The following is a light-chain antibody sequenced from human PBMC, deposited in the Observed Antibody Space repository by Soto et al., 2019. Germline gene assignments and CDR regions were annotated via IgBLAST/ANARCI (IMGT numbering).Light chain of an antibody. CDR1: QSVSGW. CDR3: HQYNNFPRT. V-gene: IGKV1-5*03. Sequence: DIQMTQSPSTLSASVGDRVTITCRASQSVSGWLAWFQQKPGKHPKLLISETSHLESGVPSKFSGSGSGTEFTLTITILQPDDFATDYCHQYNNFPRTFGQVTKVELK. CDR2: ETS. J-gene: IGKJ1*01.